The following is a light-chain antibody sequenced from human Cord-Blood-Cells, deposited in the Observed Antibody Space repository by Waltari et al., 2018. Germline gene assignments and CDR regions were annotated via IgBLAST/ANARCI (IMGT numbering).Light chain of an antibody. CDR2: AAS. Sequence: DIQMTQSPSSLSASVGDRVTITCRASQSISSSLKWYQQKPWKAPKLLIYAASSLQSGVPSRFSGSGSGTDFTLTISSLQPEDFATYYCQQSYSTPLTFGPGTKVDIK. V-gene: IGKV1-39*01. CDR1: QSISSS. CDR3: QQSYSTPLT. J-gene: IGKJ3*01.